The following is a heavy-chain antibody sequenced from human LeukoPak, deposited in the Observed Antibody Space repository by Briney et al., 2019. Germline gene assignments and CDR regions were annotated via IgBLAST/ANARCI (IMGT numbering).Heavy chain of an antibody. J-gene: IGHJ4*02. Sequence: GRSLRLSCAASGFTFSSYAMHWVRQATGKGLEWVAVISYDGSNKYYADSVKGRFTISRDNSKNTLYLQMNSLRAEDTAVYYCARPRGYSYGYAVNDYWGQGTLVTVSS. CDR2: ISYDGSNK. D-gene: IGHD5-18*01. V-gene: IGHV3-30-3*01. CDR1: GFTFSSYA. CDR3: ARPRGYSYGYAVNDY.